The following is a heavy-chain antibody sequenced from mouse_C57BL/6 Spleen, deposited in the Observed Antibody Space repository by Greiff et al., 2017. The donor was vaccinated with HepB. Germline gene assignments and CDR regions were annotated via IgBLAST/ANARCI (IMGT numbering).Heavy chain of an antibody. D-gene: IGHD2-1*01. CDR3: ARPYGNYLYYFDY. V-gene: IGHV1-82*01. CDR1: GYAFSSSW. J-gene: IGHJ2*01. CDR2: IYPGDGDT. Sequence: QVQLKESGPELVKPGASVKISCKASGYAFSSSWMNWVKQRPGKGLEWIGRIYPGDGDTNYNGKFKGKATLTADKSSSTAYMQLSSLTSEDSAVYFCARPYGNYLYYFDYWGQGTTLTVSS.